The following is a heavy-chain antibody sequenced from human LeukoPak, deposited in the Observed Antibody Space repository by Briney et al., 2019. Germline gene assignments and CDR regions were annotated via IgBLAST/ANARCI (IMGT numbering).Heavy chain of an antibody. CDR3: AKVGGQWELLPWAFDI. CDR2: ISRSGDNT. D-gene: IGHD1-26*01. V-gene: IGHV3-23*01. J-gene: IGHJ3*02. CDR1: GVTFSSYA. Sequence: GGSLRLSCAASGVTFSSYAMSWVRQAPGKGLEWVSAISRSGDNTYYADSVKGRFIISRDNSKNTLYLQMNSLRAEDTAVYYCAKVGGQWELLPWAFDIRGQGTMVTVSS.